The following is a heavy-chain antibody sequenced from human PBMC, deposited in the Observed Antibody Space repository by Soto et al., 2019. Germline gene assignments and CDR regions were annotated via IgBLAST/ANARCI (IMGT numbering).Heavy chain of an antibody. Sequence: GGSLRLSCAASGFTFSSYGMHWVRQAPGKGLEWVAVIWYDGSNKYYADSVKGRFTISRDNSKNTLYLQMNSLRAEDTAVYYCARDLDSNGWSGGGPDNWGQGT. D-gene: IGHD6-19*01. CDR1: GFTFSSYG. CDR3: ARDLDSNGWSGGGPDN. CDR2: IWYDGSNK. V-gene: IGHV3-33*01. J-gene: IGHJ4*02.